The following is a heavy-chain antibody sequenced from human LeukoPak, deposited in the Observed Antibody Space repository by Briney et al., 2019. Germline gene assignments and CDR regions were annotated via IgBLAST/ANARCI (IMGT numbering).Heavy chain of an antibody. D-gene: IGHD3-3*01. CDR2: MNPNSGNT. J-gene: IGHJ3*02. CDR3: ARDDFWSAGDAFDI. CDR1: GYTFTSYD. V-gene: IGHV1-8*03. Sequence: ASVKVSCKASGYTFTSYDINWVRQATGQGLEWMGWMNPNSGNTGYVQKFQGRVTITRNTSISTAYMELSSLRSEDTAVYYCARDDFWSAGDAFDIWGQGTMVTVSS.